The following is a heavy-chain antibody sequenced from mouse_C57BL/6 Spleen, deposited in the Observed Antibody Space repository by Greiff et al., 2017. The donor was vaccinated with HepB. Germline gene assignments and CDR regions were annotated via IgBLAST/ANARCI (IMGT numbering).Heavy chain of an antibody. CDR3: ARDEGLRRRYYFDY. Sequence: EVKLQESGPGLVKPSQSLSLTCSVTGYSITSGYYWNWIRQFPGNKLEWMGYISYDGSNNYNPSLKNRISITRDTSKNQFFLKLNSVTTEDTATYYCARDEGLRRRYYFDYWGQGTTLTVSS. V-gene: IGHV3-6*01. CDR1: GYSITSGYY. D-gene: IGHD2-4*01. CDR2: ISYDGSN. J-gene: IGHJ2*01.